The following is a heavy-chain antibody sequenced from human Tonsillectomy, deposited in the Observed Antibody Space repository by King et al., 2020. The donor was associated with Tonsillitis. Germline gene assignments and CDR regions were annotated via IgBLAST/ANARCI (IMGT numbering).Heavy chain of an antibody. CDR1: RFTFSYYA. J-gene: IGHJ4*02. Sequence: QLVESGGGVVQPGGSLRLSCETSRFTFSYYAMHWVRQAPGKGLEWLAFIADDGSNTYYADSVKGRFTISRDNSKNALYLQMSSLRAEDAAVYYCATFGDGGVFFDYWGQGTLVTVSS. D-gene: IGHD4-17*01. V-gene: IGHV3-30*02. CDR3: ATFGDGGVFFDY. CDR2: IADDGSNT.